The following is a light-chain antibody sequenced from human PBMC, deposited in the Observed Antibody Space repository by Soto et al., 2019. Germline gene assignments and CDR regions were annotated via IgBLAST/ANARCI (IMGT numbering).Light chain of an antibody. CDR2: RTS. CDR3: QQCSTFSEIS. J-gene: IGKJ3*01. CDR1: ENVGTW. Sequence: DIQMTQSPSTLSASVGGRVTISCRASENVGTWVAWYQQKPGKTPKLLIYRTSTLETGVPSRFSASGSGTEFTLTISSLQPDDLGTYYCQQCSTFSEISFGPGTRVDLK. V-gene: IGKV1-5*03.